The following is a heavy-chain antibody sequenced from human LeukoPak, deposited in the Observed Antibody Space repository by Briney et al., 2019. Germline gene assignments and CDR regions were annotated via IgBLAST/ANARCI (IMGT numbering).Heavy chain of an antibody. Sequence: SQTLSLTCTVSGGSISSYYWSWIRQPPGKGLECIGYIYYSGSTNYNPSLKSRVTISVDTSKNQFSLKLSSVTAADTAVYYCARAPIVGATTGFDYWGQGTLVTVSS. CDR3: ARAPIVGATTGFDY. V-gene: IGHV4-59*01. CDR2: IYYSGST. CDR1: GGSISSYY. D-gene: IGHD1-26*01. J-gene: IGHJ4*02.